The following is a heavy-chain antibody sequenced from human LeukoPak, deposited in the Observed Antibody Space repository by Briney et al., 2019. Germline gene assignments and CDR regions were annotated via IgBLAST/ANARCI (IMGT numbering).Heavy chain of an antibody. CDR2: FSGSGAST. J-gene: IGHJ3*02. Sequence: GGSLRLSCAASGFTFSNYGMNWVRQAPGKGLEWVSVFSGSGASTHYADSVKGRFTISRDNSKNTLYLQMSSLRAEDTAVYYCAKLRWSSSGAFDIWGQGTMVTVSS. CDR3: AKLRWSSSGAFDI. CDR1: GFTFSNYG. D-gene: IGHD4-23*01. V-gene: IGHV3-23*01.